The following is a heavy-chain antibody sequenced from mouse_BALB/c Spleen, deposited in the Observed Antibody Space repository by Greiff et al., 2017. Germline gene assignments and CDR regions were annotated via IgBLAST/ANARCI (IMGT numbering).Heavy chain of an antibody. CDR3: ARWDYYGSSYRWYFDV. CDR2: IDPANGNT. Sequence: EVKLQESGAELVKPGASVKLSCTASGFNIKDTYMHWVKQRPEQGLEWIGRIDPANGNTKYDPKFQGKATITADTSSNTAYLQLSSLTSEDTAVYYCARWDYYGSSYRWYFDVWGAGTTVTVSS. D-gene: IGHD1-1*01. CDR1: GFNIKDTY. V-gene: IGHV14-3*02. J-gene: IGHJ1*01.